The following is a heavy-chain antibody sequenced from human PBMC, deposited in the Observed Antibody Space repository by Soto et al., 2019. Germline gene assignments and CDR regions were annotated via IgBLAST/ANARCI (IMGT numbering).Heavy chain of an antibody. CDR1: GYTFTNYG. CDR2: ISGYNGNA. CDR3: ARDRVTFGGHQESEY. J-gene: IGHJ4*02. D-gene: IGHD2-15*01. V-gene: IGHV1-18*01. Sequence: QVQLVQSGAEVKEPGASVKVSCKASGYTFTNYGLSWVRQAPGQGLEWMGWISGYNGNADYAQKFQGRVTMTTDTSTSTAYLELRSLRSDDTAVYHCARDRVTFGGHQESEYWGQGTLVTVSS.